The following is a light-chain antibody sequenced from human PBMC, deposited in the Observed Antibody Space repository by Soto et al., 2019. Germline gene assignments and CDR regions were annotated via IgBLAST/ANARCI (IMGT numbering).Light chain of an antibody. Sequence: IVLTQSPGTLSLSPGERATLSCRASQSVSSYLAWYQQKPGQAPRLLIFDASNRATGIPARFSGSGSGTDFTLTISSLEPEDFAVYYCQHRSIWPVSFGQGTRLEIK. CDR3: QHRSIWPVS. J-gene: IGKJ5*01. CDR1: QSVSSY. CDR2: DAS. V-gene: IGKV3-11*01.